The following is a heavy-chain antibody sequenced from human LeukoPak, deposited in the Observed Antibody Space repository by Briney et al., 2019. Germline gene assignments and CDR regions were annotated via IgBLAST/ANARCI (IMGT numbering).Heavy chain of an antibody. CDR3: AKGSEDTAMVDFDY. V-gene: IGHV3-23*01. CDR2: ISGSGGST. J-gene: IGHJ4*02. CDR1: GFTFSSYA. D-gene: IGHD5-18*01. Sequence: GGSLRLSCAAPGFTFSSYAMSWVRRAPGKGLEWVSAISGSGGSTYYADSVKGRFTISRDNSKNTLYLQMNSLRAEDTAVYYCAKGSEDTAMVDFDYWGQGTLVTVSS.